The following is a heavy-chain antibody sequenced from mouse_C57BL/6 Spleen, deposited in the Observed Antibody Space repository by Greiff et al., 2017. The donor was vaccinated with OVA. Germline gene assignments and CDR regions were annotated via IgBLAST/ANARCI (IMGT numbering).Heavy chain of an antibody. Sequence: QVQLQQPGAELVKPGASVKLSCKASGYTFTSYWMQWVKQRPGQGLEWIGEIDPSDSYTNYNQKFKGKATLTVDTSSSTAYMQLSSLTSEDSAVYYCARFPYYGSSLYYFDYWGQGTTLTVSS. CDR1: GYTFTSYW. J-gene: IGHJ2*01. CDR2: IDPSDSYT. D-gene: IGHD1-1*01. CDR3: ARFPYYGSSLYYFDY. V-gene: IGHV1-50*01.